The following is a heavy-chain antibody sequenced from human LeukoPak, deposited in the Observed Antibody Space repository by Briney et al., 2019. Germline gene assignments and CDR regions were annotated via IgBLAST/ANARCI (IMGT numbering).Heavy chain of an antibody. V-gene: IGHV3-74*01. CDR2: INNDGSTT. CDR3: AIGGTYGSGG. Sequence: QSGGSLRLSCAASGFTFANTWMHWVRQAPGKGLVWVSLINNDGSTTNYADSVKGRFTISRDNAKNTVYLQMNSLRAEDTAVYYCAIGGTYGSGGWGQGTLVTVSS. CDR1: GFTFANTW. D-gene: IGHD3-10*01. J-gene: IGHJ4*02.